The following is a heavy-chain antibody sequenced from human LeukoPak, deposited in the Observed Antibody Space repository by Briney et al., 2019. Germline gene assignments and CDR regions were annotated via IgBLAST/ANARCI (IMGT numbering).Heavy chain of an antibody. CDR1: GGSISSYY. CDR2: VYYSGST. V-gene: IGHV4-59*01. D-gene: IGHD3-16*02. J-gene: IGHJ4*02. CDR3: ARADYDYVSGSYRQITFDY. Sequence: SETLSLTCTVSGGSISSYYWSWIRQPPGKGLEWIGYVYYSGSTNYNPSLKSRVTISVDTSKNQFSLKLSSVTAADTAVYYCARADYDYVSGSYRQITFDYWGQGTLVTVSS.